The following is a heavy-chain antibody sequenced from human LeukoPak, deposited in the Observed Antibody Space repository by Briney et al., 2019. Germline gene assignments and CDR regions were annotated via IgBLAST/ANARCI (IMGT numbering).Heavy chain of an antibody. D-gene: IGHD6-13*01. CDR2: ISYDGSNT. CDR1: GFTFSSYP. J-gene: IGHJ4*02. V-gene: IGHV3-30-3*01. CDR3: ARPQYSTSWYEGIDY. Sequence: GGSLRLSCAASGFTFSSYPMHWVRQAPGKGLEWVALISYDGSNTYYAGSVKGRFTISRDNSKNTLYLQMNSLRTEDTAVYYCARPQYSTSWYEGIDYWGQGNLVTVSS.